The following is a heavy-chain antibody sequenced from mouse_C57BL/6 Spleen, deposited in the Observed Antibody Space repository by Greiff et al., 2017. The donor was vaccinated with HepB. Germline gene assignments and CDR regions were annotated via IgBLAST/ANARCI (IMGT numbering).Heavy chain of an antibody. Sequence: EVNVVESGGGLVKPGGSLKLSCAASGFTFSDYGMHWVRQAPEKGLEWVAYISSGSSTIYYADTVKGRFTISIDNAKNTLLLQMTSLRSEDTAMYYCARGGGYYPWFAYWGQGTLVTVSA. CDR2: ISSGSSTI. CDR3: ARGGGYYPWFAY. V-gene: IGHV5-17*01. CDR1: GFTFSDYG. D-gene: IGHD2-3*01. J-gene: IGHJ3*01.